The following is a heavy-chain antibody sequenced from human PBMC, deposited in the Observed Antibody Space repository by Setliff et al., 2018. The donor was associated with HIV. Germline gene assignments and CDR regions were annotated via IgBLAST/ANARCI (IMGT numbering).Heavy chain of an antibody. D-gene: IGHD6-19*01. CDR3: ARDSGMAVVGTWRRLDP. CDR2: IDVGNGNT. J-gene: IGHJ5*02. V-gene: IGHV1-18*01. Sequence: ASVTVSCKASGYTFLNYGISWVRQTPGRGLEWMAWIDVGNGNTKTARKFQGRVALTTDTSTSTAHMELRNLRSDDTAVYYCARDSGMAVVGTWRRLDPWGQGTLVTVSS. CDR1: GYTFLNYG.